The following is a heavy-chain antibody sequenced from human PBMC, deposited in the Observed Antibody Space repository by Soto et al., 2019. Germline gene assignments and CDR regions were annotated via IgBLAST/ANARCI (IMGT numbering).Heavy chain of an antibody. D-gene: IGHD3-10*01. V-gene: IGHV3-33*01. CDR1: GFTFSFYG. CDR3: ARGDYYKNAGPFSDAFDV. J-gene: IGHJ3*01. Sequence: GGSLRLSCAASGFTFSFYGMYWVRQAPGKGLEWVAVIWHDGSNKYYGDSVKGRFTISRDNSKNTLYLQMDSLRAEDTAVYYCARGDYYKNAGPFSDAFDVWGQGIMVTVSS. CDR2: IWHDGSNK.